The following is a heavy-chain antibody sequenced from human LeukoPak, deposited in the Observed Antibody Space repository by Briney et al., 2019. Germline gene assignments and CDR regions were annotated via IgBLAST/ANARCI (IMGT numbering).Heavy chain of an antibody. CDR3: TRHSGSGSYLGSYYYMDV. CDR2: IRSKANTYAT. Sequence: GGSLRLSCAASGFTFSGSAMHWVRQASGKGLEWVGRIRSKANTYATAYAASMKGRFTTSRDDSKNTAYLQMNSLKTEDTAVYYCTRHSGSGSYLGSYYYMDVWGKGATVTVSS. J-gene: IGHJ6*03. V-gene: IGHV3-73*01. D-gene: IGHD3-10*01. CDR1: GFTFSGSA.